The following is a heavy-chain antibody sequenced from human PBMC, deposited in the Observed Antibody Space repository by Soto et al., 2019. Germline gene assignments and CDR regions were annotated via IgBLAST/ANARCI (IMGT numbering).Heavy chain of an antibody. CDR1: GYTFSDHY. J-gene: IGHJ4*02. D-gene: IGHD3-10*01. V-gene: IGHV1-2*02. Sequence: QVQLVQSGAEVKKPGASVKVSCKASGYTFSDHYMHWVRQAPGQGLEWMGWINPNSGDTQYAQKFQGRVTMTRDTSISTGYMELSRLRSDDAAMYYCARGPHFYESGSPSWSTADWGQGTLVTVSS. CDR3: ARGPHFYESGSPSWSTAD. CDR2: INPNSGDT.